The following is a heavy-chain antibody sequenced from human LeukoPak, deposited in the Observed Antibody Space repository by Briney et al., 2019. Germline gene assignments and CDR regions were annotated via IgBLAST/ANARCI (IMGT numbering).Heavy chain of an antibody. V-gene: IGHV3-53*01. CDR2: IYSGGSI. D-gene: IGHD3-3*01. CDR3: ASTSDFWSGYYLDY. Sequence: GGSLRLSCAATGFSVSTNYMTWVRQAPGKGLAWVSLIYSGGSIYYADSVKDRFTISRDNSKNTLYLQMNSLRAEDTAIYYCASTSDFWSGYYLDYWGQGTLATVSS. J-gene: IGHJ4*02. CDR1: GFSVSTNY.